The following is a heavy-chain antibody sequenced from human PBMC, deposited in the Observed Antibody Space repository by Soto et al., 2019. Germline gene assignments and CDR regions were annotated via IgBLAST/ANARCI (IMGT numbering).Heavy chain of an antibody. CDR1: GGTFSSYA. Sequence: QVQLVQSGAEVKKPGSSVKVSCKASGGTFSSYAISWVRQAPGQGLEWMGGIIPIFGTANYAQKFQGRVTITADEATSTDYMELSSLSSEDTAVYYCAREVVTAYFDYWGQGTLVTVSS. CDR2: IIPIFGTA. J-gene: IGHJ4*02. CDR3: AREVVTAYFDY. V-gene: IGHV1-69*12. D-gene: IGHD2-15*01.